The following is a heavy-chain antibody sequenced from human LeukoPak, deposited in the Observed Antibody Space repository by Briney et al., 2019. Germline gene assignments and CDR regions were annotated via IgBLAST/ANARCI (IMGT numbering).Heavy chain of an antibody. Sequence: WASVKVSCKASGYTFTGYYMHWVRQAPGQGLEWMGWINPNSGGTNYAQKFQGRVTMTRDTSISTAYMELSRLRSDDTAVYYCARVRLELLPWDFGYWGQGTLVTVSS. D-gene: IGHD1-7*01. J-gene: IGHJ4*02. CDR2: INPNSGGT. CDR3: ARVRLELLPWDFGY. V-gene: IGHV1-2*02. CDR1: GYTFTGYY.